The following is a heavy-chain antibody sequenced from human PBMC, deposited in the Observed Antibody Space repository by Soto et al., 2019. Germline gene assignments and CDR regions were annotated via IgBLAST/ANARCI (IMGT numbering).Heavy chain of an antibody. Sequence: QVQLLQSGGGVVQPGGSLRLSCSASGFTLRSFAFDWVRQAPGKGLEWVAVISYDGTTKFYADSVKGRFFISRDNSKNTLFLQMNNLRTEDTAVYYCARGQSATVITSTHFDPWGQGTLVTVSS. CDR2: ISYDGTTK. J-gene: IGHJ5*02. CDR3: ARGQSATVITSTHFDP. CDR1: GFTLRSFA. V-gene: IGHV3-30-3*01. D-gene: IGHD4-17*01.